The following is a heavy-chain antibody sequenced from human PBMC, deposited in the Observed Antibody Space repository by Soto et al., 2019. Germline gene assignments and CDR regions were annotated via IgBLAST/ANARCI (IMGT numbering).Heavy chain of an antibody. J-gene: IGHJ4*02. CDR1: GFTFSSYA. CDR3: VKGGPYYDILTGYSRFDN. V-gene: IGHV3-23*01. Sequence: GGSLRLSCAASGFTFSSYAMSWVRQAPGKGLEWVSAIRGSGGSTYYADSVKGRFTISRDNSKNTLYLQMNSLRAEDTAVYYCVKGGPYYDILTGYSRFDNWGKETLVTVAS. CDR2: IRGSGGST. D-gene: IGHD3-9*01.